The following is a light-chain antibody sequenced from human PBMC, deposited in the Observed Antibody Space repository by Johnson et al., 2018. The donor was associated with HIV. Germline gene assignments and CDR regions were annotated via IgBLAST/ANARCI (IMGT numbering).Light chain of an antibody. V-gene: IGLV1-51*01. CDR3: ETWDSSLSGV. J-gene: IGLJ1*01. CDR2: DNN. Sequence: QSVLTQPPSVSAAPGQKVTISCSGIGSNIGDNYVSWYQQVPGTAPKLLIYDNNKRPSGIPDRFSGSKSGTSATLGITGLQTGDEAAYYCETWDSSLSGVFGTGTKVTVL. CDR1: GSNIGDNY.